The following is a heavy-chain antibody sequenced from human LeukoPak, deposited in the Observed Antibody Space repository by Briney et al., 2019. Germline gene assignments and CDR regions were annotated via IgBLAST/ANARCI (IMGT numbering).Heavy chain of an antibody. CDR3: ARGLVGATLSFDI. CDR2: INHSGST. CDR1: GGSFSGYY. Sequence: PSETLSLTCAVYGGSFSGYYWSWIRQPPGKGLEWIGEINHSGSTNYNPSLKSRVTISVDTSKNQFSLKLSSVTAADTAVYYCARGLVGATLSFDIWGQGTMVTVSS. J-gene: IGHJ3*02. V-gene: IGHV4-34*01. D-gene: IGHD1-26*01.